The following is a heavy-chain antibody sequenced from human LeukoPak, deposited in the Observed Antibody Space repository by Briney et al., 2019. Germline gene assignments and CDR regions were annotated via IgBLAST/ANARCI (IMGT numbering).Heavy chain of an antibody. V-gene: IGHV4-59*01. J-gene: IGHJ6*02. CDR2: IYYIGST. Sequence: SETLSLTCTVSGGSISSYYWSWIRQPPGKGLEWIGYIYYIGSTNYNPSLKSRVTISVDTSKNQFSLKLNSVTAADTAVYYCAGNYSSSWYDYYGMHVWGQGTTVTVSS. D-gene: IGHD6-13*01. CDR1: GGSISSYY. CDR3: AGNYSSSWYDYYGMHV.